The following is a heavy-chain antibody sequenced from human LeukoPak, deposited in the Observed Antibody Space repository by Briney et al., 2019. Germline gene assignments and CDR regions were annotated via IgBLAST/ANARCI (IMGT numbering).Heavy chain of an antibody. Sequence: SQTLSLTCTVSGGSVSSGSYYWSWIRQPPGKGLEWIGYIYYRGSTNYNPSLKSRVTMSIDTSKNQFSLKLSSVTAADTAVYYCARCGDWFDPWGQGTLVTVSS. J-gene: IGHJ5*02. CDR2: IYYRGST. CDR1: GGSVSSGSYY. V-gene: IGHV4-61*01. CDR3: ARCGDWFDP. D-gene: IGHD3-10*01.